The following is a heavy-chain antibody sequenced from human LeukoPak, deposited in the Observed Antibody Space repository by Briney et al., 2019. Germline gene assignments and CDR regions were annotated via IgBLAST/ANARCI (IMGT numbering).Heavy chain of an antibody. CDR1: GFTVSSNY. J-gene: IGHJ4*02. D-gene: IGHD6-19*01. Sequence: GGSLRLSCAASGFTVSSNYMSWVRQAPGKGLEWVTVIYSGGSTYYADPGKGRFIISRDTSKNTLYLQMNSLRAEDTAVYYCASWPGGWYGEDSWGQGTLVTVSS. CDR3: ASWPGGWYGEDS. CDR2: IYSGGST. V-gene: IGHV3-53*01.